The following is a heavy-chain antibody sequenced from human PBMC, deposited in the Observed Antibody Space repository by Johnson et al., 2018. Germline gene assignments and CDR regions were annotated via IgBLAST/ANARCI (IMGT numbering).Heavy chain of an antibody. CDR2: ISYDGSNK. CDR3: SKGLGWVAVAGPDYYYMDV. J-gene: IGHJ6*03. D-gene: IGHD6-19*01. V-gene: IGHV3-30*18. Sequence: QLVESGGGVVQPGRSLRLSCAASGFTFSSYGMHWVRQAPGKGLEWVAVISYDGSNKYYADSVKGRFTISRDNSKNTLYLQMNSLRAEDTAVYYCSKGLGWVAVAGPDYYYMDVWGKGTTVTVSS. CDR1: GFTFSSYG.